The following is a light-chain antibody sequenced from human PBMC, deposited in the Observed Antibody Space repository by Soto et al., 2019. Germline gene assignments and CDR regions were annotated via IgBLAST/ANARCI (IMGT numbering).Light chain of an antibody. J-gene: IGLJ3*02. V-gene: IGLV1-44*01. Sequence: QSVVTQPPSASQTPGQRVTISCSGSRSNVGRNSVSWYQHVPGTAPKLLIYSHDQRPSGVPDRISASRSGTAASLAICGLRSEDEAFYYCAAWDDSLNAWVFGGGTKLTVL. CDR2: SHD. CDR1: RSNVGRNS. CDR3: AAWDDSLNAWV.